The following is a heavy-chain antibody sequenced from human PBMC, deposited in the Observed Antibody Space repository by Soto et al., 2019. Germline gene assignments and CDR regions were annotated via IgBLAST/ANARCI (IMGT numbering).Heavy chain of an antibody. CDR2: ISGSGNTI. D-gene: IGHD3-22*01. Sequence: QVQLVESEGALVKPGGSLRLSCAASGFSIRDYYMSWIRQAPGKGLEWISYISGSGNTIYYADSVKGRFIISRDNAKNSLFLQMNSLRADDTAVYYCARDRLPMVVVVMGWFDPWGQGTLVTVSS. CDR3: ARDRLPMVVVVMGWFDP. J-gene: IGHJ5*02. CDR1: GFSIRDYY. V-gene: IGHV3-11*01.